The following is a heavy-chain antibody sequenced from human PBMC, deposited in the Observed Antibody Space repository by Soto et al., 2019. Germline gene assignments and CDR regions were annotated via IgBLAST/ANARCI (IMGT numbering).Heavy chain of an antibody. CDR2: IIPMFGSA. J-gene: IGHJ5*02. V-gene: IGHV1-69*01. CDR3: ATVGGHNYGLGRGQPFDP. Sequence: QVQLVQSGSEVKKSGSSVKVSCKASRGTFNRYAISWVRQAPGQGLEWMGGIIPMFGSANYAQKFQGRVTITADESTNTAYMEMSSLTSDDTAVYYCATVGGHNYGLGRGQPFDPWGQGTLVTVSS. D-gene: IGHD4-17*01. CDR1: RGTFNRYA.